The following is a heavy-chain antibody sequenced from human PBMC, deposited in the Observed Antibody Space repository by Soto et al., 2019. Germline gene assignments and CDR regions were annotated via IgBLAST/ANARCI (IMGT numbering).Heavy chain of an antibody. D-gene: IGHD2-21*02. Sequence: VGSLRLSCEASGFALSTYWMSWVRQAPGKGLEWVANIKQDGSVKHYVDSVRGRFTISRDNAKNSLFLQMNSLSAEDTAVYYCARLTVTATTFVYWGQGTPVTVSS. CDR1: GFALSTYW. CDR3: ARLTVTATTFVY. CDR2: IKQDGSVK. V-gene: IGHV3-7*03. J-gene: IGHJ4*02.